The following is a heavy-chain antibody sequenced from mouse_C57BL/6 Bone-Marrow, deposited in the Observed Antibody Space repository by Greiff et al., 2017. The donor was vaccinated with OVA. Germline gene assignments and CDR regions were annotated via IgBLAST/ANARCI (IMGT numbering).Heavy chain of an antibody. J-gene: IGHJ2*01. V-gene: IGHV3-6*01. Sequence: EVKLMESGPGLVKPSQSLSLTCSVTGYSITSGYYWNWIRQFPGNKLEWMGYISYDGSNNYNPSLKNRISITRDTSKNQFFLKLNSVTTEDTATYYCARDDGYYWDYFDYWGQGTTLTVSS. CDR1: GYSITSGYY. D-gene: IGHD2-3*01. CDR2: ISYDGSN. CDR3: ARDDGYYWDYFDY.